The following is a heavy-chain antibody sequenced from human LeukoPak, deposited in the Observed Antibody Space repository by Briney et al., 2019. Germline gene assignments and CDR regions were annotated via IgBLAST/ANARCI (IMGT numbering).Heavy chain of an antibody. CDR3: AKGRGITMVRGDLGI. V-gene: IGHV3-23*01. D-gene: IGHD3-10*01. Sequence: GGSLRLSCAASGFTFSNYGMNWVRQAPGKGLEWVSGITGRGESTYYADSVKGRFTISRDNSKNTLYLQMNSLRAEDAAIYYCAKGRGITMVRGDLGIWGQGTMVTVSS. CDR1: GFTFSNYG. J-gene: IGHJ3*02. CDR2: ITGRGEST.